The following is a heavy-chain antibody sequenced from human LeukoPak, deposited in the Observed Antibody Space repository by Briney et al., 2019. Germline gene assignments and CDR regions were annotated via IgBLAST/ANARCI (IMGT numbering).Heavy chain of an antibody. CDR3: ARDPTHYYYGMDV. J-gene: IGHJ6*02. Sequence: GGSLRLSCAASGFTFSSYAMHWVRQAPGKGLEWVAVISYDGSNKYYADSVKGRFTISRDNSKNTLYLQMNSLRAEDTAVYYCARDPTHYYYGMDVWGQGTTVTVSS. CDR1: GFTFSSYA. CDR2: ISYDGSNK. V-gene: IGHV3-30*07.